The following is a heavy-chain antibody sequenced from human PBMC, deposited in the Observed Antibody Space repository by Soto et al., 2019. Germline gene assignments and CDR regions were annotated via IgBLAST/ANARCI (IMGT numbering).Heavy chain of an antibody. V-gene: IGHV4-4*07. CDR1: GVSVRSYT. CDR2: VFSSVSA. CDR3: ARDGMTTGDT. D-gene: IGHD2-21*02. Sequence: PSLTGIVSGVSVRSYTWSWVRQPANKGLEWIGRVFSSVSATYNPSLKSRVSISMDTPENRISLKLDSVTAADAGVYFCARDGMTTGDTWGPGTLVTVSS. J-gene: IGHJ4*02.